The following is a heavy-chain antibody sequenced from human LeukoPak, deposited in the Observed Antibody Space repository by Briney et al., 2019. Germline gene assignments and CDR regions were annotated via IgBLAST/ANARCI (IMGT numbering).Heavy chain of an antibody. J-gene: IGHJ4*02. CDR2: ISAYNGNT. Sequence: ASVKVSCKASGYTFTSYGISWVRQAPGQGLEWMGWISAYNGNTNYAQKLQGRVTMTTDTSTSTAYMELRSLRSDDTAVYYCAREVWDRSWPYIDYWGQGTLVTVSS. V-gene: IGHV1-18*01. CDR3: AREVWDRSWPYIDY. CDR1: GYTFTSYG. D-gene: IGHD6-13*01.